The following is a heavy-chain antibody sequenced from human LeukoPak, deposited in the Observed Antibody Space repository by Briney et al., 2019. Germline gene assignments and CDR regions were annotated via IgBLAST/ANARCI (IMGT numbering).Heavy chain of an antibody. D-gene: IGHD4-11*01. CDR3: ARAFVSTVTSNNNYYFDY. Sequence: GASVKVSCKASGYTFTGYYMHWVRQAPGQGLEWMGWINPNSGGTNYAQKFQGRVTMTRDTSISTAYMELSRLRSDDTAVYYCARAFVSTVTSNNNYYFDYWGQGTLVTVSS. CDR2: INPNSGGT. V-gene: IGHV1-2*02. CDR1: GYTFTGYY. J-gene: IGHJ4*02.